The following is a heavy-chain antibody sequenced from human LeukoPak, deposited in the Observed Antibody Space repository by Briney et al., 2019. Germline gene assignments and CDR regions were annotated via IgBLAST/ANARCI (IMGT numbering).Heavy chain of an antibody. V-gene: IGHV3-74*01. CDR3: ARDADSYGPNQGVDP. Sequence: PGGSLRLSCAASGFTFSSYWMHWVRQAPGKGLVWVSRINSDGSSTSYADSVKGRFTISRDNAKNTLYLQMNSLRAEDTAVYYCARDADSYGPNQGVDPWGQGTLVTVSS. D-gene: IGHD5-18*01. J-gene: IGHJ5*02. CDR2: INSDGSST. CDR1: GFTFSSYW.